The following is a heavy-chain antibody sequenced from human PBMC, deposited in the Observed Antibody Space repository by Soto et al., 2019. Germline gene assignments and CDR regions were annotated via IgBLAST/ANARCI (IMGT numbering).Heavy chain of an antibody. CDR1: GYTFTSYG. D-gene: IGHD5-18*01. CDR2: ISAYNGNT. V-gene: IGHV1-18*01. CDR3: ARDGVDTATGYDYGMDV. Sequence: QVQLVQSGAEVKKPGASVKVSCKASGYTFTSYGISWVRQAPGQGLEWMGWISAYNGNTNYAQKLQGRVTMTTDTSTSKAYMELRSLRSDDTAVYYCARDGVDTATGYDYGMDVWGQGTTVTVSS. J-gene: IGHJ6*02.